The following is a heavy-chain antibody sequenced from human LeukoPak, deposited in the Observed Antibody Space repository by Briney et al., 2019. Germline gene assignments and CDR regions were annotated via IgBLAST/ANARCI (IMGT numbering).Heavy chain of an antibody. CDR1: EFTFSSYT. CDR3: ARDPDSTSV. Sequence: GGSLRLSCAASEFTFSSYTMNWVRQAPGKGLEWVSSISSSSSHIYYADSVKGRFTISRDNAKNSLYLQMNSLRAEDTAVYYCARDPDSTSVWGQGTLVTVSS. J-gene: IGHJ4*02. D-gene: IGHD2-2*01. CDR2: ISSSSSHI. V-gene: IGHV3-21*01.